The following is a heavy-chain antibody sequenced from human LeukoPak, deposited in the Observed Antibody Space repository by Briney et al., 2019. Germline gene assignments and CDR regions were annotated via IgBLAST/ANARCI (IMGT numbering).Heavy chain of an antibody. CDR1: GFTFSRNS. V-gene: IGHV3-21*01. CDR2: ISSSSSYI. D-gene: IGHD3-10*01. CDR3: ARGAASPSGSGSYYNRDIYYYYYYMDV. J-gene: IGHJ6*03. Sequence: NPGGSLRLSCAASGFTFSRNSMNWVRQAPGKGLEWVSSISSSSSYIYYADSVKGRFTISRDNAKNSLYLQMNSLRAEDTAVYYCARGAASPSGSGSYYNRDIYYYYYYMDVWGKGTTVTVSS.